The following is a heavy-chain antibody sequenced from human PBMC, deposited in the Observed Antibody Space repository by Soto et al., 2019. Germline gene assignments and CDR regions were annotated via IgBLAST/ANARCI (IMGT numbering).Heavy chain of an antibody. V-gene: IGHV3-23*01. J-gene: IGHJ4*02. Sequence: LLESGGGFIQPGGSLRLSCAASGFGFSSFAMSWVRQTPGRGLEWVSTISATGELTYFADSVKGRFTISRDNSENTLHLQMNSLRAEDTAIYYCAKDQWFGSGPVFDDWGQGSLVTVSS. CDR3: AKDQWFGSGPVFDD. D-gene: IGHD3-10*01. CDR2: ISATGELT. CDR1: GFGFSSFA.